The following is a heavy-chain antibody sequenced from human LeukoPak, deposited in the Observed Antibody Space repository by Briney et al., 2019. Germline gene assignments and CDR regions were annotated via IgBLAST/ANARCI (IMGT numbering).Heavy chain of an antibody. Sequence: SETLSLTCTVSGGSISSGSYYWSWIRQPAGKGLEWIGRIYTSGSTNYNPSLKSRVTVSVDTSKNQFSLKLSSVTAADTAVYFCARGPYSYDSSGAFDIWGQGTMVTVSS. CDR3: ARGPYSYDSSGAFDI. J-gene: IGHJ3*02. D-gene: IGHD3-22*01. V-gene: IGHV4-61*02. CDR2: IYTSGST. CDR1: GGSISSGSYY.